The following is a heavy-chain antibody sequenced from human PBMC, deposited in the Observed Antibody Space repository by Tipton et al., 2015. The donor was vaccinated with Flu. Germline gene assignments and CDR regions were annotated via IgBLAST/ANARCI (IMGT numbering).Heavy chain of an antibody. V-gene: IGHV4-39*07. Sequence: TLSLTCTVSGGSISSASDYWGWVRQTPGKGLEWIGNIHYSGKTYYNMPLKSRVTISVDTSNNQFSLKLSSVTAADTAVYYCASASSGPKRLRYFDAFDIWGQGTMVTVSS. J-gene: IGHJ3*02. CDR2: IHYSGKT. D-gene: IGHD3-9*01. CDR3: ASASSGPKRLRYFDAFDI. CDR1: GGSISSASDY.